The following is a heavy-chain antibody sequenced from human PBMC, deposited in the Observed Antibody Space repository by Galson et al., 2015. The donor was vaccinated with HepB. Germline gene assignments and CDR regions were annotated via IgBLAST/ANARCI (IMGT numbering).Heavy chain of an antibody. D-gene: IGHD2-2*01. Sequence: SLRLSCAASGFTFSSYAMSWVRQAPGKGLEWVSAISGSGGSTYYADSVKGRFTISRDNSKNTLYLQMNSLRAEDTAVYYCARDRGYCSSTSCYYKYYYMDVWGKGTTVTVSS. CDR3: ARDRGYCSSTSCYYKYYYMDV. J-gene: IGHJ6*03. V-gene: IGHV3-23*01. CDR2: ISGSGGST. CDR1: GFTFSSYA.